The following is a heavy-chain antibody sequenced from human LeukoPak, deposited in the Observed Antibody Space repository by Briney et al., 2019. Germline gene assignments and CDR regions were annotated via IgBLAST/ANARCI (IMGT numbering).Heavy chain of an antibody. CDR2: IIPILGIA. J-gene: IGHJ6*02. Sequence: SVKVSCKTSGGTFSSYAISWVRQAPGQGLEWMGRIIPILGIANYAQKFQGRVTITADKSTSTAYMELSSLRSEDTAVYYCARERGSREGSGPLGHYYYYYYGMDVWGQGTTVTVSS. CDR3: ARERGSREGSGPLGHYYYYYYGMDV. CDR1: GGTFSSYA. D-gene: IGHD3-10*01. V-gene: IGHV1-69*04.